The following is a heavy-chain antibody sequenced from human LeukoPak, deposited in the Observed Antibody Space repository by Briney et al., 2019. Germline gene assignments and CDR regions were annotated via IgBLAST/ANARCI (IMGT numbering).Heavy chain of an antibody. D-gene: IGHD6-19*01. J-gene: IGHJ6*02. CDR3: ARVRGWYYYYGMDV. CDR1: GFSVGSNY. CDR2: IYSGGST. V-gene: IGHV3-53*01. Sequence: GGSLRLSCAASGFSVGSNYMTWVRQAPGKGLEWVSVIYSGGSTYYADSVKGRFTISRDNSKNTLYLQMNSVRAEDTAVYYCARVRGWYYYYGMDVWGQGTTVTVSS.